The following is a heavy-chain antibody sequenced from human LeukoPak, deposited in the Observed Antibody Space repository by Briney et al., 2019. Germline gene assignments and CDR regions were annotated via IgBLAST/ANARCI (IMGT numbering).Heavy chain of an antibody. V-gene: IGHV3-21*01. CDR3: ARFALKTPPTD. CDR1: GFTFSTYS. Sequence: PGGSLRLSCAASGFTFSTYSMNWVRQAPGKGLEWVSSTSSSSSYIYYADSVKGRFTISRDSAKNSLYLQMNSLRAEDTAVYYCARFALKTPPTDWGQGTLVTVSS. CDR2: TSSSSSYI. J-gene: IGHJ4*02.